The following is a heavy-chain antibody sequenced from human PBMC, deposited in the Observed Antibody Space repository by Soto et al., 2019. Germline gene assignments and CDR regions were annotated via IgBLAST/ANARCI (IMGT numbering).Heavy chain of an antibody. Sequence: KVSCKASGGTFSSYTISWVRQAPGQGLEWMGRIIPILGIANYAQKFQGRVTITADKSTSTAYMELSSLRSEDTAVYYCARVRYSYEPFYYYYYGMDVWGQGTTVTVS. V-gene: IGHV1-69*02. CDR3: ARVRYSYEPFYYYYYGMDV. CDR2: IIPILGIA. D-gene: IGHD5-18*01. CDR1: GGTFSSYT. J-gene: IGHJ6*02.